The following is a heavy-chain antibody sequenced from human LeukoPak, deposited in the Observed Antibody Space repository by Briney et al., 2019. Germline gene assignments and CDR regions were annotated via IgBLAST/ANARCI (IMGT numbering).Heavy chain of an antibody. J-gene: IGHJ6*03. D-gene: IGHD2-21*02. CDR3: ARVGDGYCGGDCPVYMDV. V-gene: IGHV4-59*01. Sequence: SETLSLTCTVSGGSISSYYWSWIRQPPGKGLEWIGYIYYSGSTNYNPSLKSRVTISVDTSKNQFSLKLSSATAADTAVYYCARVGDGYCGGDCPVYMDVWGKGTTVTISS. CDR2: IYYSGST. CDR1: GGSISSYY.